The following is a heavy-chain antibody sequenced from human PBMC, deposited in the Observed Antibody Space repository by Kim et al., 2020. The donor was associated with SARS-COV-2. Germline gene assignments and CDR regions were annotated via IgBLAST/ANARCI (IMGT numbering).Heavy chain of an antibody. CDR2: ISAYNGNT. CDR1: GYTFTSYG. D-gene: IGHD2-15*01. Sequence: ASVKVSCKASGYTFTSYGISWVRQAPGQGLEWMGWISAYNGNTNYAQKLQGRVTMTTDTSTSTAYMELRSLRSDDTAVYYCARDSEYRRYCSGGSCYSLVPPPPLDYWGQGTLVTVSS. V-gene: IGHV1-18*01. CDR3: ARDSEYRRYCSGGSCYSLVPPPPLDY. J-gene: IGHJ4*02.